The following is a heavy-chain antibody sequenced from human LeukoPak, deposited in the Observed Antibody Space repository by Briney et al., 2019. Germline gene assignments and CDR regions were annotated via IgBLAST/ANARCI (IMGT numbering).Heavy chain of an antibody. CDR3: ATGGSSSAYYYYYGMDV. D-gene: IGHD6-6*01. J-gene: IGHJ6*02. V-gene: IGHV1-18*01. CDR2: ISAYNGNT. Sequence: ASVKVSCKASGYTFTSYGISWVRQAPGQGLEWMGWISAYNGNTKYAQMLQGRVTMTTDTTTSTAYVELRSLRSDDAAVYYCATGGSSSAYYYYYGMDVWGQGTTVTVSS. CDR1: GYTFTSYG.